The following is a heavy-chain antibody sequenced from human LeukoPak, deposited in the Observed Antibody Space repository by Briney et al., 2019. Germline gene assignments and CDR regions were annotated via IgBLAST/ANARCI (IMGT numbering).Heavy chain of an antibody. V-gene: IGHV4-30-4*08. Sequence: SETLSLTCSVSSGSISSGNYYLSRIRQSPGKGLEWIGYIYHSGTTYYNPSLKSRVTISVDTSKNHFSLELSSVTVADTAVYYCARYGIYSVDYWGQGTLVTVSS. CDR3: ARYGIYSVDY. J-gene: IGHJ4*02. CDR1: SGSISSGNYY. CDR2: IYHSGTT. D-gene: IGHD3-9*01.